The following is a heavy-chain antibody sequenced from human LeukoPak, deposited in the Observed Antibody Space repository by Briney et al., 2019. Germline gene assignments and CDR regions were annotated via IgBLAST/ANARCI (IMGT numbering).Heavy chain of an antibody. J-gene: IGHJ4*02. D-gene: IGHD3-9*01. CDR1: QFIFSTYA. V-gene: IGHV3-23*01. CDR2: ITSSGGST. Sequence: GGSLRLSCAASQFIFSTYAMSWVRQAPGKGLEWVSGITSSGGSTYYADSVKGRFTISRDNSKNTLYLQMNSLRAEDTAVYYCAKVTNYDILTGYPLFDYWGQGTLVTVSS. CDR3: AKVTNYDILTGYPLFDY.